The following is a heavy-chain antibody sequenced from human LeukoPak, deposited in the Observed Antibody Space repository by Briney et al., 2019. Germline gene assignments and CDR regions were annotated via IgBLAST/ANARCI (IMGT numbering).Heavy chain of an antibody. CDR3: ARDRWGYSYGGD. D-gene: IGHD5-18*01. V-gene: IGHV3-9*01. J-gene: IGHJ4*02. CDR1: GFTFDDYA. Sequence: GRSLRLSCAASGFTFDDYAMHWVRQAPGKGLEWVSGISWNSGSIGYADSVKGRFTISRDNAKNSLYLPMNSLRAEDTAVYYCARDRWGYSYGGDWGQGTLVTVSS. CDR2: ISWNSGSI.